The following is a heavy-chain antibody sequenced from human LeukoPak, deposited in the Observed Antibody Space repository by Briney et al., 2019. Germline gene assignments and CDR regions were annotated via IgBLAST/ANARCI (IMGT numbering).Heavy chain of an antibody. V-gene: IGHV4-4*02. D-gene: IGHD6-13*01. Sequence: KPSETLSLTCTVSGDSITSSHWWSWIRQSPGKGLEWIGNTYHSDYTNYNPSLKGRATISVDKSKNQLSLKVISVTAADTAVYYCARDPLSSSSFDLWGQGTLVTVSS. CDR3: ARDPLSSSSFDL. CDR1: GDSITSSHW. CDR2: TYHSDYT. J-gene: IGHJ4*02.